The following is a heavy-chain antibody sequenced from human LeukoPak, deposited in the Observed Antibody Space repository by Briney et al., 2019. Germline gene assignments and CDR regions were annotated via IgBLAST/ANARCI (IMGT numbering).Heavy chain of an antibody. CDR1: GGSFSGYY. V-gene: IGHV3-7*03. J-gene: IGHJ4*02. Sequence: ETLSLTCAVYGGSFSGYYWSWIRQAPGKGLEWVANIKQDGSEKYYVDSVKGRFTISRDNAKNSLYLQMNSLRAEDTAVYYCARQYFDYWGQGTLVTVSS. CDR3: ARQYFDY. CDR2: IKQDGSEK.